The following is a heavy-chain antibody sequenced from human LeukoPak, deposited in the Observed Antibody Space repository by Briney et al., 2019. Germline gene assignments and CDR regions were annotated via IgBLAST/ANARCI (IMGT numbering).Heavy chain of an antibody. CDR1: GFTFSTYG. CDR2: IWSDGSRT. V-gene: IGHV3-33*01. Sequence: PGGSLRLSCAASGFTFSTYGMHWVRQVPGKGLEWVALIWSDGSRTYYADSVKGRFTISRDNSKNTLYMQMNSLRAEDTAVYYCARVFDTWYFDLWGRGTLVTVSS. CDR3: ARVFDTWYFDL. D-gene: IGHD3-9*01. J-gene: IGHJ2*01.